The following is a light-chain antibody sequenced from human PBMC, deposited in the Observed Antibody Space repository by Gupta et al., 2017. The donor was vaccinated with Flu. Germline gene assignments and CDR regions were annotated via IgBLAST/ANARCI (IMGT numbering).Light chain of an antibody. V-gene: IGKV2-30*01. CDR3: KQEERCPWA. Sequence: DLVMTQSPLSLPVTLGQPASISCRSSQSLVYSDGNTDLHWFQQTPGQSPRRLIYQASHRESGVPDRFSGSGLGTDFILKISSAEADDVGGYYCKQEERCPWAFGQGTKVEIK. J-gene: IGKJ1*01. CDR2: QAS. CDR1: QSLVYSDGNTD.